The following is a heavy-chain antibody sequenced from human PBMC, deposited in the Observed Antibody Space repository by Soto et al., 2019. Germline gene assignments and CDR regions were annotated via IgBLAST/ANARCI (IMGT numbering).Heavy chain of an antibody. CDR2: ISSSGSTI. D-gene: IGHD6-19*01. Sequence: QVQLVESGGGLVKPGGSLRLSCAASGFTFSDYYMSWIRQAPGKGLEWVSYISSSGSTIYYADSVKGRFTISRDNAKNSLDLQMNSRRAEDTAVYYCARSLGLDRRYYYYGMDVWGQGTTVTVSS. V-gene: IGHV3-11*01. J-gene: IGHJ6*02. CDR3: ARSLGLDRRYYYYGMDV. CDR1: GFTFSDYY.